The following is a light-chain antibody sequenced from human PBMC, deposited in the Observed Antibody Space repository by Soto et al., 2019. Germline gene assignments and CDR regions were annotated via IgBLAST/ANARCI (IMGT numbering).Light chain of an antibody. CDR1: QSVSSD. V-gene: IGKV3-15*01. J-gene: IGKJ1*01. CDR2: GAS. Sequence: VVTQSPATLYVFPGETATLSCRASQSVSSDLAWYQQRPGQAPRLLIYGASTRATGIPAWFRGSGSGTEFRLTISSLQSEDFATYYCQQYNTWHPKMAFGRGTKVETK. CDR3: QQYNTWHPKMA.